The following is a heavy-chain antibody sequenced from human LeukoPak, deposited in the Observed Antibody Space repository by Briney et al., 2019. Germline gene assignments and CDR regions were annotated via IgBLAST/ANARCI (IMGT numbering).Heavy chain of an antibody. CDR3: ARDLGYVDY. Sequence: SETLSLTCTGSGGSISSYYWSWIRQPPGKGLEWIGYIYYSGSTNYNPSLKSRVTISVDTSKNQFSLKLSSVTAADTAVYYCARDLGYVDYWGQGTLVTVSS. D-gene: IGHD2-8*01. V-gene: IGHV4-59*01. J-gene: IGHJ4*02. CDR2: IYYSGST. CDR1: GGSISSYY.